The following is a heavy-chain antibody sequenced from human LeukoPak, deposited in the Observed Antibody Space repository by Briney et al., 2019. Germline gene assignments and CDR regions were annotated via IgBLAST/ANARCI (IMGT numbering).Heavy chain of an antibody. CDR3: ARVKFGRDGFYYFDY. V-gene: IGHV1-69*05. J-gene: IGHJ4*02. D-gene: IGHD5-24*01. CDR1: GGTFSSYA. Sequence: ASVKVSCKASGGTFSSYAISWVRQAPGQGLEWMGGIIPIFGTANYAQKFQGRVTITTDESTSTAYMELSSLRSEDTAVYYCARVKFGRDGFYYFDYWGQGTLVTVSS. CDR2: IIPIFGTA.